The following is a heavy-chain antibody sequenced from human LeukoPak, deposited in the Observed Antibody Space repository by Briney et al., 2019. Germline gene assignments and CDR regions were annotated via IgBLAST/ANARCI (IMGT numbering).Heavy chain of an antibody. D-gene: IGHD2-15*01. Sequence: SETLSLTCAVSGGSISSGGSSWSWIRQPPGKGLEWIGYIYHSGSTYYNPSLKSRVTISVDRSKNQFSLKLSSVTAADTAVYYCARESVVAALDYWGQGTLVTVSS. J-gene: IGHJ4*02. V-gene: IGHV4-30-2*01. CDR2: IYHSGST. CDR3: ARESVVAALDY. CDR1: GGSISSGGSS.